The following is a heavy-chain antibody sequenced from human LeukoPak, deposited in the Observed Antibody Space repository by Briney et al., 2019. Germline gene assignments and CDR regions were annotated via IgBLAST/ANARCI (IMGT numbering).Heavy chain of an antibody. Sequence: ASETLSLTCTVSGGSISSYYWSWIRQPPGKGLEWIGYIYYSGSTNYNPSLKSRVTISVDTSKNQCSLKLSSVTAADTAVYYCARATANYGGNSGWFDPWGQGTLVTVSS. D-gene: IGHD4-23*01. CDR2: IYYSGST. V-gene: IGHV4-59*01. CDR1: GGSISSYY. CDR3: ARATANYGGNSGWFDP. J-gene: IGHJ5*02.